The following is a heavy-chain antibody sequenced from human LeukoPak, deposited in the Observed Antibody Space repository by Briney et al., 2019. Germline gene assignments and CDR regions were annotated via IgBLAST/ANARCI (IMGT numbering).Heavy chain of an antibody. J-gene: IGHJ4*02. D-gene: IGHD5-12*01. CDR3: APYRLSIIDS. V-gene: IGHV4-39*01. CDR2: IYYIGST. CDR1: GGSISTSSYY. Sequence: PSETLSLTCSVSGGSISTSSYYWSWIRQPPGKGLEWIGSIYYIGSTYYNPSLTGRVTISADTSKNQFSLKLSSVTAADTAVYYCAPYRLSIIDSWGQGTLVTVSS.